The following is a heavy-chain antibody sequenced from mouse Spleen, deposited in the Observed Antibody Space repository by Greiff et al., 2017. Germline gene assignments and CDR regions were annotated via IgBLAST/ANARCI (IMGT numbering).Heavy chain of an antibody. Sequence: VQLQQSGAELVKPGASVKLSCKASGYTFTSYWMHWVKQRPGQGLEWIGMIHPNSGSTNYNEKFKSKATLTVDKSSSTAYMQLSSLTSEDSAVYYCARHDYFYAMDYWGQGTSVTVSS. CDR2: IHPNSGST. J-gene: IGHJ4*01. CDR1: GYTFTSYW. V-gene: IGHV1-64*01. CDR3: ARHDYFYAMDY. D-gene: IGHD2-4*01.